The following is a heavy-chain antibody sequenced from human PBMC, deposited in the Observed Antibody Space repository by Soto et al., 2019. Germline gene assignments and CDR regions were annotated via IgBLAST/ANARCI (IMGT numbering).Heavy chain of an antibody. CDR3: VKNSGWFNT. CDR1: GFTFGTTD. J-gene: IGHJ5*02. V-gene: IGHV3-23*01. Sequence: QLLQSGGGLVQPGGSLTLSCAASGFTFGTTDMSWVRQAPGEGLEWVSNIDGSGGITYYADSVKGRFTISRDNSRNPVYLQMNSMRGDDTALYYGVKNSGWFNTWGQGALVTVSS. D-gene: IGHD3-10*01. CDR2: IDGSGGIT.